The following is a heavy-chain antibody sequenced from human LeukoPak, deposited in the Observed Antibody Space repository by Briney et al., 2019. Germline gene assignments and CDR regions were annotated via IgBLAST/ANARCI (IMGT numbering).Heavy chain of an antibody. CDR2: INPNSGGT. D-gene: IGHD2-2*01. Sequence: ASVKVSCTASGYSFSDFYIHWLRQAPGQGLEWMGWINPNSGGTNYAQKFQGRVTMTRDTSISTAYMELSRLRSDDTAVYYCARRPAAAISASPNQYYFDYWGQGTLVTVSS. V-gene: IGHV1-2*02. CDR3: ARRPAAAISASPNQYYFDY. J-gene: IGHJ4*02. CDR1: GYSFSDFY.